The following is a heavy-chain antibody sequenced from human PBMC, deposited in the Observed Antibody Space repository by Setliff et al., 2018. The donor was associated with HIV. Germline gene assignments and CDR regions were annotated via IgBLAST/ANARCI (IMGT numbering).Heavy chain of an antibody. V-gene: IGHV3-23*01. CDR3: ARRGALRMAVVGYFDY. D-gene: IGHD6-19*01. CDR2: SSGGGDDT. J-gene: IGHJ4*02. Sequence: GGSLRLSCAASGFTFTDYAMTWVRQAPGKGLEWVSGSSGGGDDTSDADSVKGRFTISRDNSKNTLYLQMNSLGAEDTAVYYCARRGALRMAVVGYFDYWGQGTLVTVSS. CDR1: GFTFTDYA.